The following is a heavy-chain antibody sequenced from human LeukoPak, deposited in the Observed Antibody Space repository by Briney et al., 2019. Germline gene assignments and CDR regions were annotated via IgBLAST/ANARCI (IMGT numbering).Heavy chain of an antibody. CDR1: GFTFSSYA. Sequence: GGSLRLSCAASGFTFSSYAMNWVRQVPGKGLEWVSAVSHGDGSTFYADSVKGRFIISRDNSKNTLYLQMNNLSAEDTAIYYCARKSLATRAMDFWGQGTLVTVSS. J-gene: IGHJ4*02. D-gene: IGHD6-6*01. CDR3: ARKSLATRAMDF. CDR2: VSHGDGST. V-gene: IGHV3-23*01.